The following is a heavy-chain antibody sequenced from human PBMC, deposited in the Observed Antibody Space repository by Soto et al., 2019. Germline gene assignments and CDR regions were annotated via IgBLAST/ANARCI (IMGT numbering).Heavy chain of an antibody. J-gene: IGHJ6*02. CDR3: ARASPNYYYAMDV. CDR1: GGSISTGGYY. CDR2: IYYSGST. V-gene: IGHV4-31*03. Sequence: QVQLQESGPGPVKPSQTLSLTCTVSGGSISTGGYYWSWIRQHPGKGLEWTGYIYYSGSTYFNPSLRSRVTISVDTSRNQFSLKLSSVTAADTAVYYCARASPNYYYAMDVWGQGTRVTVSS.